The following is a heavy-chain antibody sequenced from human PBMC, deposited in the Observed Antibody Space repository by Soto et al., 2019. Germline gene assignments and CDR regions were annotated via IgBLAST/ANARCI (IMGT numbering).Heavy chain of an antibody. CDR1: GYTFTGYY. J-gene: IGHJ4*02. Sequence: ASVKVSCKACGYTFTGYYMHWVRQAPGQGLEWMGWVNPNSGGTNYAQKFQGRVTMTRDTSISTAYMELSRLRSDDTAVYYCARYSGYDSPRSTFHYWGQGTLVTVSS. CDR3: ARYSGYDSPRSTFHY. V-gene: IGHV1-2*02. D-gene: IGHD5-12*01. CDR2: VNPNSGGT.